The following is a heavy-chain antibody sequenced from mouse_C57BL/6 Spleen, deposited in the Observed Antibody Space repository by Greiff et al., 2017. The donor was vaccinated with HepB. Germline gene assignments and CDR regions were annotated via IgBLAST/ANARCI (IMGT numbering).Heavy chain of an antibody. CDR2: IDPSDSYT. V-gene: IGHV1-69*01. D-gene: IGHD1-1*01. Sequence: QVQLQQPGAELVMPGASVKLSCKASGYTFTSYWMHWVKQRPGQGLEWIGEIDPSDSYTNYNQKFKGKSTLTADKSSSTAYMELRSLTSEDSAVYFCARCYGSSFYYFDYWGQGTTLTVSS. CDR1: GYTFTSYW. CDR3: ARCYGSSFYYFDY. J-gene: IGHJ2*01.